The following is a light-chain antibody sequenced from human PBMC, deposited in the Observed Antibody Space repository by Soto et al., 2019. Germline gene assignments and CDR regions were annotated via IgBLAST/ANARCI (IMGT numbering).Light chain of an antibody. CDR2: DVI. CDR3: CSYAGGYIHV. CDR1: RSDIGGYNF. Sequence: QSVLTQPLSVSGSPGQSVTISCTGTRSDIGGYNFVSWYQQHPGQAPKLIIYDVIKRPSGVPDRFSGSKSGNTASLTIYGLQAEDESDYLCCSYAGGYIHVFGNGKKVTVL. J-gene: IGLJ1*01. V-gene: IGLV2-11*01.